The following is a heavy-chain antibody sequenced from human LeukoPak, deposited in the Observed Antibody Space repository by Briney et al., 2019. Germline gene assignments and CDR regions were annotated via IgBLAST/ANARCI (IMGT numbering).Heavy chain of an antibody. Sequence: GGSLRLSCALSGFAASGFTFTTYWMSWVRQAPGKWLEWVANINQDGNEKYYVASVKGRFTISRDNAKNSMYLQMNRLRAEDTAVYYCARAFDGHYGFDIWGQGTMVTVSS. D-gene: IGHD5-24*01. J-gene: IGHJ3*02. CDR2: INQDGNEK. V-gene: IGHV3-7*05. CDR1: GFTFTTYW. CDR3: ARAFDGHYGFDI.